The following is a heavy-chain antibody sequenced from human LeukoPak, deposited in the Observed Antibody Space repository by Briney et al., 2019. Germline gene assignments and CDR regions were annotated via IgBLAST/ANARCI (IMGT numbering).Heavy chain of an antibody. Sequence: GGSLRLSCAASGFTFSSYAMGWVRQAPGKGLEWVSAISGSGGSTYYADSVKGRFTISRDNSKNTLYLQMNSLRAEDTAVYYCAKGHGIWWFFFDYWGQGTLVTVSS. CDR3: AKGHGIWWFFFDY. J-gene: IGHJ4*02. CDR2: ISGSGGST. V-gene: IGHV3-23*01. CDR1: GFTFSSYA. D-gene: IGHD2-15*01.